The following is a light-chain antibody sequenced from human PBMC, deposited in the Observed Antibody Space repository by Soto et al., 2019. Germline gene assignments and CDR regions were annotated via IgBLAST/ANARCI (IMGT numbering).Light chain of an antibody. CDR1: SSNIGAGYD. CDR2: ASN. Sequence: QSVLTQPPAVSGAPGQRVTIFCTGSSSNIGAGYDVQWYQQLPGTVTKLLIYASNNRPSGVPDRFSGSKTDTSASLAITWRQAEDEADYYCLSLDSSLTVLVFGGGTKVTVL. V-gene: IGLV1-40*01. J-gene: IGLJ3*02. CDR3: LSLDSSLTVLV.